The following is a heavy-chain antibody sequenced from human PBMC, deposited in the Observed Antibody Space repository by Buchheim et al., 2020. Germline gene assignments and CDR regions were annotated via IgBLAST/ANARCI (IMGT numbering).Heavy chain of an antibody. CDR3: AKDLRDSSGWYVGYGY. Sequence: QVQLVESGGGVVQPGRSLRLSCAASGFTFSSYGMHWVRQAPGKGLEWVAVISYDGSNKYYADSVKGRFTISRDNSKNTLYLQMNSLRAKDTAVYYCAKDLRDSSGWYVGYGYWGQGTL. J-gene: IGHJ4*02. CDR1: GFTFSSYG. D-gene: IGHD6-19*01. CDR2: ISYDGSNK. V-gene: IGHV3-30*18.